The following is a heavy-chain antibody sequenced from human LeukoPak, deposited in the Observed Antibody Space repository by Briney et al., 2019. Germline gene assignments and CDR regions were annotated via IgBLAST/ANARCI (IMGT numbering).Heavy chain of an antibody. D-gene: IGHD3-22*01. CDR2: ISYDGSNK. CDR1: GFTFSSYG. J-gene: IGHJ4*02. CDR3: AKYGGYYYDY. Sequence: GGSLRLSCAASGFTFSSYGMHWVRQAPGKGLEWVAVISYDGSNKYYADSVKGRFTISRDNSKNTLYLQMNSLRAEDTAVYYCAKYGGYYYDYWGQGTLVTVPS. V-gene: IGHV3-30*18.